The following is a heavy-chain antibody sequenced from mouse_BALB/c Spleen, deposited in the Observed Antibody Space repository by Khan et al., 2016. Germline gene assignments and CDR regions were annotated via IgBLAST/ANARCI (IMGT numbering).Heavy chain of an antibody. CDR2: IYPGDGDT. J-gene: IGHJ4*01. CDR1: GYTFTSYW. Sequence: QVQLKESGAELARPGASVKLSCKASGYTFTSYWMQWVKQRPGQGLEWIGAIYPGDGDTRYTQKFKGKATLTADKSSSTAYMQLSSLASEDSAVYYCARGGDYSLYYVMDYWGQGTSVTVSS. CDR3: ARGGDYSLYYVMDY. D-gene: IGHD1-1*01. V-gene: IGHV1-87*01.